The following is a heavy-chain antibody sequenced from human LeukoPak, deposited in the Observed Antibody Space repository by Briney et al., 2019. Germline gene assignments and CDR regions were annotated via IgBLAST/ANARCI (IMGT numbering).Heavy chain of an antibody. V-gene: IGHV4-39*07. Sequence: SETLSLTCTVSGGSISSSSYYWGWICQPPGKGLEWIGSIYYSGSTYYNPSLKSRVTISVDTSKNQFSLKLSSVTAADTAVYYCARTAAHYYYYYYMDVWGKGTTVTVSS. D-gene: IGHD2-2*01. J-gene: IGHJ6*03. CDR2: IYYSGST. CDR1: GGSISSSSYY. CDR3: ARTAAHYYYYYYMDV.